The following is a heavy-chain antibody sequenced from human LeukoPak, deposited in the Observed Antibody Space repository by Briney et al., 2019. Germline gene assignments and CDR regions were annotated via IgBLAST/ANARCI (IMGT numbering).Heavy chain of an antibody. CDR3: ARAGGVDTAMDANFDY. J-gene: IGHJ4*02. V-gene: IGHV4-59*01. CDR2: IYYNGGT. D-gene: IGHD5-18*01. CDR1: GVSISSYY. Sequence: PSETLSLTCPVSGVSISSYYWSWIRQPPGKGPEWIGHIYYNGGTNYNPSLRGRVTISVDTSKNHFSLRLSSVTAADTAMYYCARAGGVDTAMDANFDYWGQGTLVTVSS.